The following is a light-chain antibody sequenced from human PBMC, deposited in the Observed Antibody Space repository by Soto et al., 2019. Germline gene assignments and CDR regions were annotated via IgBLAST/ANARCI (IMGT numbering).Light chain of an antibody. V-gene: IGKV3-20*01. CDR1: QSVSSSY. CDR2: GAS. Sequence: EIVLTQSPGTLSLSPGERATLSCRASQSVSSSYLAWYQQTPGQAPRLLIYGASSRATGIPDRLSGSGSGTDFTLTISRLEAEDFAVYYCQQYGSSAWTFGQGTKV. CDR3: QQYGSSAWT. J-gene: IGKJ1*01.